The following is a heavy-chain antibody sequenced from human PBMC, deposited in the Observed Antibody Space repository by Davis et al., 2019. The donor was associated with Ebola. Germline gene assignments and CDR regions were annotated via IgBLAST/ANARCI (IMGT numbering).Heavy chain of an antibody. Sequence: PGGSLRLSCAASGFTFSSYWMHWVRQAPGKGLVWVSRINPDGSFTDYADSVKGRFSISRDSTGNTLYLQMNGLRAEDTAVYYCARSSYQPDYWGQGTLVTVSS. CDR2: INPDGSFT. CDR1: GFTFSSYW. J-gene: IGHJ4*02. CDR3: ARSSYQPDY. V-gene: IGHV3-74*01. D-gene: IGHD2-2*01.